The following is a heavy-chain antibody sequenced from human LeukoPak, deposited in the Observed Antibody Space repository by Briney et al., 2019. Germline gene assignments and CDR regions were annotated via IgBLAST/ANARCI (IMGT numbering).Heavy chain of an antibody. CDR1: GGSISSHY. Sequence: PLETLSLTCTVSGGSISSHYWSWIRQPPGKGLEWIGYIYYSGSTNYNPSLKSRVTISVDTSRNQFSLKLSSVTAADTAVYYCARFGYSYEGPIDYWGQGTLVTVSS. CDR2: IYYSGST. J-gene: IGHJ4*02. V-gene: IGHV4-59*11. D-gene: IGHD5-18*01. CDR3: ARFGYSYEGPIDY.